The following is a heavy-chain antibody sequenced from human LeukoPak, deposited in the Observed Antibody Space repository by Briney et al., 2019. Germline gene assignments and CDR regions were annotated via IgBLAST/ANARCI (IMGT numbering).Heavy chain of an antibody. Sequence: GGSLRLSCAASGFTFSNYWMHWVRQAPGKGLVWVSRINSDGINTSYADSVKGRFTISRDNAKNTLNLQMNSLRAEDTAVYYCAKDDTSSPHYWGQGTLVTVSS. CDR2: INSDGINT. CDR1: GFTFSNYW. D-gene: IGHD2-2*01. V-gene: IGHV3-74*01. CDR3: AKDDTSSPHY. J-gene: IGHJ4*02.